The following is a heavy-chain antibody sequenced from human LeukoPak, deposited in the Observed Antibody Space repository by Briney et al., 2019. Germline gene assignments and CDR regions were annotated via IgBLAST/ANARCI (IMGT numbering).Heavy chain of an antibody. Sequence: GGSLRLSCAASGFTFSSYEMNWVRQAPGKGLEWVSYISSSGSTIYYADSVKGRFTISRDNSKNTLYLQMNSLRAEDTAVYYCAKWGCSGGSCYPFDYWGQGTLVTVSS. CDR3: AKWGCSGGSCYPFDY. V-gene: IGHV3-48*03. J-gene: IGHJ4*02. CDR2: ISSSGSTI. D-gene: IGHD2-15*01. CDR1: GFTFSSYE.